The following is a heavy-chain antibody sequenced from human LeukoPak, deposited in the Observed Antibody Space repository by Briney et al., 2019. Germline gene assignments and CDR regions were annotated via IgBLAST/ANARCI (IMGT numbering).Heavy chain of an antibody. CDR1: GFTFSSYN. CDR3: ARGRYGSGTYKDF. Sequence: GGSLRLSCAASGFTFSSYNMNWVRQAPGKGLEWVSSISSSSSYIYYADSVRGRFTISRDNAKNSLYLQMNSLRAEDTAVYYCARGRYGSGTYKDFWGQGTLVTVSS. V-gene: IGHV3-21*01. CDR2: ISSSSSYI. D-gene: IGHD3-10*01. J-gene: IGHJ4*02.